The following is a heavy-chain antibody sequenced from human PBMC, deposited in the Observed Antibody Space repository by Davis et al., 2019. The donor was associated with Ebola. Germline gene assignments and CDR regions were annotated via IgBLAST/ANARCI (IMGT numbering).Heavy chain of an antibody. CDR3: ARQGAMAGTPFDY. CDR2: IYPGDSDT. Sequence: GESLKISCKGSGYSFTTYWIGWVRQMPGKGLEWMGIIYPGDSDTRYSPSFQGQVTISADRSISTAYLQWSSLKASDTAMYYCARQGAMAGTPFDYWGQGTLVTVSS. V-gene: IGHV5-51*01. D-gene: IGHD1-7*01. CDR1: GYSFTTYW. J-gene: IGHJ4*02.